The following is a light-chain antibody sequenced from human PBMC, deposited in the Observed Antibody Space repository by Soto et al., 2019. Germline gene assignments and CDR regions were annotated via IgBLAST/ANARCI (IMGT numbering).Light chain of an antibody. J-gene: IGKJ1*01. V-gene: IGKV1-5*03. CDR2: KAS. Sequence: DIQMTQSPSTLSASVGDRVTITCLASQSISSWLAWYQQKPGKAPKLLIYKASSLESGVPSRFSGSGSGTEFTLTISSLQSDDFETYYCPQYNSYPWTFGQGTKVEIK. CDR1: QSISSW. CDR3: PQYNSYPWT.